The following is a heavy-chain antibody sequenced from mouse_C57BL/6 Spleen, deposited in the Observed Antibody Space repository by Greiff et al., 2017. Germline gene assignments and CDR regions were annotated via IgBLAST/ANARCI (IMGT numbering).Heavy chain of an antibody. CDR1: GFTFSDYY. CDR2: ISNGGGST. J-gene: IGHJ2*01. Sequence: EVMLVESGGGLVQPGGSLKLSCAASGFTFSDYYMYWVRQTPEKRLEWVAYISNGGGSTYYPDTVKGRFTISRDNAKNTLYLQMSRLKSEDTAMYYCARHSRWLLLDYWGQGTTLTVSS. V-gene: IGHV5-12*01. D-gene: IGHD2-3*01. CDR3: ARHSRWLLLDY.